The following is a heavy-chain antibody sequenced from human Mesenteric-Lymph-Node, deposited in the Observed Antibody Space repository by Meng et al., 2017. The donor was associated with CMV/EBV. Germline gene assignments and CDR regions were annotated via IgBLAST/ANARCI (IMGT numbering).Heavy chain of an antibody. V-gene: IGHV3-74*01. J-gene: IGHJ4*02. Sequence: LSLTCAASGFTFSNYWMHWVRQVPGKGLVWISRVDTDGSGTTYADSVKGRFTISRDNGKNTLYLQMNSLRVEDTAVYYCVRDNPAGDYWGQGTLVTVSS. CDR3: VRDNPAGDY. CDR1: GFTFSNYW. CDR2: VDTDGSGT.